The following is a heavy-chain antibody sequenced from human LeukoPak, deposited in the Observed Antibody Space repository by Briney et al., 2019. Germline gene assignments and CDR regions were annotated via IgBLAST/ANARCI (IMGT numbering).Heavy chain of an antibody. V-gene: IGHV4-61*08. D-gene: IGHD3-10*01. Sequence: PSETLSLTCTVSGGSISSGGYYWSWIRQPPGKGLEWIGYIYYSGSTNYNPSLKSRVTISVDTSKNQFSLKLSSVTAADTAVYYCASTPKPHGSGSYWYGAAFDYWGQGTLVTVSS. J-gene: IGHJ4*02. CDR1: GGSISSGGYY. CDR2: IYYSGST. CDR3: ASTPKPHGSGSYWYGAAFDY.